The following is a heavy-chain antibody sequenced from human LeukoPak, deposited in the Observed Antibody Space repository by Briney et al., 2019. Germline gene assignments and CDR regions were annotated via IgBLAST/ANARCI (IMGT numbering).Heavy chain of an antibody. J-gene: IGHJ4*02. V-gene: IGHV4-4*07. CDR2: IYTSGST. CDR3: ASERYDVRGFDY. CDR1: GGSISSYY. Sequence: SETLSLTCTVSGGSISSYYWSWIRQPAGKGLEWIGRIYTSGSTNYNPYLKSRVTMSVDTSKNQFSLKLSSVTAADTAVYYCASERYDVRGFDYWGQGTLVTVSS. D-gene: IGHD1-1*01.